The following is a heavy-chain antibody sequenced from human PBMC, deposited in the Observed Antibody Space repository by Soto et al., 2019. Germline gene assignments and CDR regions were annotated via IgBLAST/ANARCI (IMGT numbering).Heavy chain of an antibody. Sequence: QMQLQESGPGLLKPSETLSLTCTVSSASITSEQRWTWVRQPPGKGLEWIGEIHHTGITNNNPSLKRRLTLSVDKSKHQFSLNLNSVTAADTAVYYCARSFGWYAIDQWGQGTLVTVSS. V-gene: IGHV4-4*02. CDR3: ARSFGWYAIDQ. CDR1: SASITSEQR. D-gene: IGHD6-19*01. J-gene: IGHJ4*02. CDR2: IHHTGIT.